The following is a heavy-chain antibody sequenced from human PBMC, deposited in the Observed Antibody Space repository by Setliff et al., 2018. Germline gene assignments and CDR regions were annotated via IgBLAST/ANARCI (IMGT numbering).Heavy chain of an antibody. V-gene: IGHV3-7*01. CDR3: ARRQGLVGAHYYYYGTDV. J-gene: IGHJ6*02. CDR1: GFTFSSYW. CDR2: IKQDGSEK. D-gene: IGHD1-26*01. Sequence: PGGSLRLSCAASGFTFSSYWMSWVRQAPGKGLEWVANIKQDGSEKYYVDSVKGRFTISRDNAKNSLYLQMNSLRAEDTAVYYCARRQGLVGAHYYYYGTDVWGQGTTVTVSS.